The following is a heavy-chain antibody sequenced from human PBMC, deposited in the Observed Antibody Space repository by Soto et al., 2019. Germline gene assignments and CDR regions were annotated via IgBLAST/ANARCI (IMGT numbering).Heavy chain of an antibody. D-gene: IGHD5-12*01. Sequence: GGSLRLSCAASGFTFSDYAMSWVRQAPGKGLEWVSAISGSGGNTYHADSVKGRFTISRGNSKSTLYLQMSSLRADDTAVYYCTKGGARRDAYNYPSYGMDVWGQGTTVTVSS. CDR2: ISGSGGNT. J-gene: IGHJ6*02. V-gene: IGHV3-23*01. CDR1: GFTFSDYA. CDR3: TKGGARRDAYNYPSYGMDV.